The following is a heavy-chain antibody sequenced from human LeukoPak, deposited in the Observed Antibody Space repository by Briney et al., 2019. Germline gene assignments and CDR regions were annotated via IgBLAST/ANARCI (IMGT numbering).Heavy chain of an antibody. D-gene: IGHD2-2*01. V-gene: IGHV5-51*01. CDR2: IYPGDSDT. CDR3: ARLYALGYCSSTSCYASVYWFDP. J-gene: IGHJ5*02. Sequence: GESLKISCKGSGYSFTSYWIGWVRQVPGKGLEWMGIIYPGDSDTRYSPSFQGQVTISADKSISTAYLQWSSLKASDTAMYYCARLYALGYCSSTSCYASVYWFDPWGQGALVTVSS. CDR1: GYSFTSYW.